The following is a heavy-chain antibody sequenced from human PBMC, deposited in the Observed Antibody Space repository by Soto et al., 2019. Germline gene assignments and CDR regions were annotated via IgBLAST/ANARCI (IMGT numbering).Heavy chain of an antibody. D-gene: IGHD3-10*01. V-gene: IGHV3-30*18. CDR2: ISYDGSYK. CDR3: AKWGRGFDL. Sequence: QVQLVESGGGVVQPGRSLRLSCAASGFTFSSYGMHWVRQAPGKGLEWVAVISYDGSYKYYADSVKGRFTISRDNSKNTLYLQMNSLRAGDTAVYYCAKWGRGFDLWGRGTLVTVSS. CDR1: GFTFSSYG. J-gene: IGHJ2*01.